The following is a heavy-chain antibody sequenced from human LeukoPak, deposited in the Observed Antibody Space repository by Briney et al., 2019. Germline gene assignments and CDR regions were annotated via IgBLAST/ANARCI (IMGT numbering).Heavy chain of an antibody. Sequence: ASVKVSCKAFGYTFTSYGISWVRQAPGQGLEWMGWISAYNGNTNYAQKLQGRVTMTTDTSTSTAYMELRSLRSDDTAVYYRAREAYYDILTGPAWDAFDIWGQGTMVTVSS. J-gene: IGHJ3*02. V-gene: IGHV1-18*01. CDR1: GYTFTSYG. CDR3: AREAYYDILTGPAWDAFDI. D-gene: IGHD3-9*01. CDR2: ISAYNGNT.